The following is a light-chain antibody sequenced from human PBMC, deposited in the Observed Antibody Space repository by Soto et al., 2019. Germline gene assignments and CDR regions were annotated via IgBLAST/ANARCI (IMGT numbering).Light chain of an antibody. CDR1: QSVSSN. CDR3: QQYNNWPDMYT. CDR2: GAS. V-gene: IGKV3-15*01. Sequence: EIVMTQSPATLSVSPGERATLSCRASQSVSSNLAWYQQKPGQAPRLLIYGASTRATGIPARFSGSGSGTEFTLTISSLQSEDFAVYYCQQYNNWPDMYTFGQGTKLEIK. J-gene: IGKJ2*01.